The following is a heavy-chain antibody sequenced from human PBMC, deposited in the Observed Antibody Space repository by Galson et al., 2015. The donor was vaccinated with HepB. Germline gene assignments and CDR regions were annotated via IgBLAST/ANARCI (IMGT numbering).Heavy chain of an antibody. CDR3: AREERRGASYYLDS. CDR2: ISYDESQK. D-gene: IGHD1-1*01. V-gene: IGHV3-30*14. J-gene: IGHJ4*02. CDR1: GFMFDTYA. Sequence: SLRLSCAASGFMFDTYAMRWVRQAPGKGLEWVAIISYDESQKYYADSVKGRFTISRDNSKNTLFLQMKNLRLDDTAVYYCAREERRGASYYLDSWGQGTLVTVSA.